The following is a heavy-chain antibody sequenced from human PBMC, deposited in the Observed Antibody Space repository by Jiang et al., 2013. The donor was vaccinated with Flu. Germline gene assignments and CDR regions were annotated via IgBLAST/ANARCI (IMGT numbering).Heavy chain of an antibody. CDR1: GFTFSSYG. D-gene: IGHD1-1*01. CDR2: IWYDGSKK. V-gene: IGHV3-33*01. CDR3: ARDNANDWYFDL. Sequence: VQLLESGGGVVQPGRSLRLSCAASGFTFSSYGMHWVRQAPGKGLEWVAVIWYDGSKKYYADSVKGRFTISRDNSNNTLYLQMNSLRAEDTGVYSCARDNANDWYFDLWGRGTLVTVSS. J-gene: IGHJ2*01.